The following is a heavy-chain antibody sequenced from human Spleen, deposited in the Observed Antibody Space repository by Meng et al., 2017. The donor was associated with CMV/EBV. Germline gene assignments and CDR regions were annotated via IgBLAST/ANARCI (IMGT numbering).Heavy chain of an antibody. D-gene: IGHD6-19*01. CDR3: AKVDGSGWRQYYFDY. CDR2: IWHDGSNK. J-gene: IGHJ4*02. Sequence: SGFASSSYRMTWVRQAPGRGLEWVAVIWHDGSNKYYAESVEGWFTISRDNSKNSVYLQMNSLRAEDTAVYYCAKVDGSGWRQYYFDYWGQGTLVTVSS. CDR1: GFASSSYR. V-gene: IGHV3-33*06.